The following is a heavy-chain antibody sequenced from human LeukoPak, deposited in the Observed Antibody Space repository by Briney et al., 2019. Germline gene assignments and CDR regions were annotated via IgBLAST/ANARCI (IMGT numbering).Heavy chain of an antibody. D-gene: IGHD6-13*01. J-gene: IGHJ4*02. CDR3: ATFGSSSWGGY. CDR2: ITSDGSST. V-gene: IGHV3-74*01. CDR1: GFTFSSYW. Sequence: GGSLRLSCAASGFTFSSYWMHWVCHAPGKGLVWVLRITSDGSSTNYADSVKGRFTISRDNAKNTLYLQMNSLRAGDTAVYYCATFGSSSWGGYWGQGTLVTVSS.